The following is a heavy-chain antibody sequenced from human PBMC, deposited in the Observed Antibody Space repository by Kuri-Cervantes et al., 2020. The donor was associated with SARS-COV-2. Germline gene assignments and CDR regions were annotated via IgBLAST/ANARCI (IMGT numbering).Heavy chain of an antibody. D-gene: IGHD4-17*01. V-gene: IGHV3-21*06. Sequence: GGSLRLSCTASGFTFNTYNMKWVRQAPGKGLEWVSGIGPSNTYIYYADSVKGRFIISRDNAKNSLYLQMNSLRVEDTALYYCARAYGDYVFREGLDFWGQGTLVTVSS. CDR3: ARAYGDYVFREGLDF. J-gene: IGHJ4*02. CDR1: GFTFNTYN. CDR2: IGPSNTYI.